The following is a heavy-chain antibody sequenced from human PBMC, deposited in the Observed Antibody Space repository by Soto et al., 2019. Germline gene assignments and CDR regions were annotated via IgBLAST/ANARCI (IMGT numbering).Heavy chain of an antibody. D-gene: IGHD3-3*01. CDR2: IYHSGST. V-gene: IGHV4-4*02. CDR3: ARGVKRYYDFWSGYYG. CDR1: GGSISSSNW. J-gene: IGHJ4*02. Sequence: PSETLSLTCAVSGGSISSSNWWSWVRQPPGKGLEWIGEIYHSGSTNYNPSLKSRVTISVDKSKNQFSLKLSSVTAADTAVYYCARGVKRYYDFWSGYYGWGQGTLVTVS.